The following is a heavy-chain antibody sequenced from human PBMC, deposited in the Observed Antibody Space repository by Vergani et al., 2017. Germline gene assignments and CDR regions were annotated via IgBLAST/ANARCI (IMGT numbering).Heavy chain of an antibody. CDR1: GYSFTNYW. Sequence: EVQLVQSGAEVKKPGESLKISCQIYGYSFTNYWIGWVRQMPGKGLEWMGIIHPADSDTRYSPSFQGQVTISVDKSISTAYLQLSSLRASDSAMYYCARLYGRDSSGSKYFDYWGQGTLVTVSS. V-gene: IGHV5-51*01. CDR3: ARLYGRDSSGSKYFDY. CDR2: IHPADSDT. D-gene: IGHD3-22*01. J-gene: IGHJ4*02.